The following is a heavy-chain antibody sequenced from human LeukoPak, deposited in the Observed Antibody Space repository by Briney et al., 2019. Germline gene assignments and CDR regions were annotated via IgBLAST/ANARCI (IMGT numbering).Heavy chain of an antibody. Sequence: SETLSLTCSVSGGAISNYYWSWIRQPAGKGLEWIGRIYTSGNTNYNPSLKSRVTMSVDTSRNQFSLKLSSVTAADTAGYYCARGGGIPDPDYYYYYYMDVWGKGTKVTVSS. D-gene: IGHD2-2*02. J-gene: IGHJ6*03. CDR3: ARGGGIPDPDYYYYYYMDV. CDR1: GGAISNYY. CDR2: IYTSGNT. V-gene: IGHV4-4*07.